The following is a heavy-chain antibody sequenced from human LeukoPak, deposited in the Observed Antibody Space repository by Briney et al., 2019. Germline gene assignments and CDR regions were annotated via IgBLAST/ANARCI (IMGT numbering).Heavy chain of an antibody. V-gene: IGHV3-23*01. CDR2: INYSGGHT. CDR3: AKDDSMTLDHFDT. J-gene: IGHJ4*02. CDR1: GFTFNRNA. D-gene: IGHD4-11*01. Sequence: GGSLTLSCAVSGFTFNRNAMSWVRQAPGKGLEGVSGINYSGGHTYYADSVNGRFTISRENSKNTLSLQMNSLRAEDTAVNYCAKDDSMTLDHFDTWGQGTLVTVSS.